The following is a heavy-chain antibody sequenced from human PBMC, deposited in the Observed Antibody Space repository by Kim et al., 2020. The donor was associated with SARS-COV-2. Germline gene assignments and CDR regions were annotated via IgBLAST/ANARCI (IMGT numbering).Heavy chain of an antibody. V-gene: IGHV5-51*01. Sequence: PSFQGQVTISADKSISTAYLQWSSLKASDTAMYYCARLSTSAAAGPVFDYWGQGTLVTVSS. CDR3: ARLSTSAAAGPVFDY. D-gene: IGHD6-13*01. J-gene: IGHJ4*02.